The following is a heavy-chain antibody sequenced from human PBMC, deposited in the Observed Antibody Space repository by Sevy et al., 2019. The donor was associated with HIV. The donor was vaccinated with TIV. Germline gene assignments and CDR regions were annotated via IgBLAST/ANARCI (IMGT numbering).Heavy chain of an antibody. Sequence: GGSLRLSCAASGFKFSDYWMSWVRQSPGKGLEWVAVISHDGNYKNYADSVKVRFTISRDDFKNTLYLQMSSLRPEDTAVYFCARLFSCGGDCYYLDYWGQGALVTVSS. CDR3: ARLFSCGGDCYYLDY. J-gene: IGHJ4*02. D-gene: IGHD2-21*02. CDR2: ISHDGNYK. V-gene: IGHV3-30-3*01. CDR1: GFKFSDYW.